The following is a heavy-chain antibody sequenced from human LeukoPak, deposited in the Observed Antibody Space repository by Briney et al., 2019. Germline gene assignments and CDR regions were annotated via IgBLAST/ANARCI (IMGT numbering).Heavy chain of an antibody. D-gene: IGHD1-26*01. Sequence: GGSLRLTCAASGFTFSSYAMSWVRQAPGKGLEWVSAISGSGGSTYYADSVKGRFTISRDNSKNTLYLQMNSLRAEDTAVYYCAKDRHRRVGATTGAFDIRGQGTMVTVSS. J-gene: IGHJ3*02. CDR3: AKDRHRRVGATTGAFDI. CDR2: ISGSGGST. CDR1: GFTFSSYA. V-gene: IGHV3-23*01.